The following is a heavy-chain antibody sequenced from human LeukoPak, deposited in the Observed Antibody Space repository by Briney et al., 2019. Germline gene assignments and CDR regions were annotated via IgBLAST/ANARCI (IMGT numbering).Heavy chain of an antibody. D-gene: IGHD3-9*01. CDR1: GFTVSNNY. CDR3: VSHSDTLTSYSFDY. V-gene: IGHV3-53*01. J-gene: IGHJ4*02. Sequence: PVGCLRLSCAASGFTVSNNYMSWVRQAPGKGLEWVSIIYAVVNAYYADSVKGRFTFSRDNSRNTLSLQMNSLRAEDTAVYYCVSHSDTLTSYSFDYWGQGTLVTVSS. CDR2: IYAVVNA.